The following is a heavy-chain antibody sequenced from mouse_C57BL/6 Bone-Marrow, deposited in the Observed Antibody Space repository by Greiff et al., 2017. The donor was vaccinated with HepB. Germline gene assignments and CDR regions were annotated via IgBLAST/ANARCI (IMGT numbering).Heavy chain of an antibody. V-gene: IGHV1-4*01. Sequence: VQLQESGAELARPGASVKMSCKASGYTFTSYTMHWVKQRPGQGLEWIGYINPSSGYTKYNQKFKDKATLTADKSSSTAYMQLSSLTSEDSAVYYCARGDLWLRRRDYFDDWGQGTTLTVSS. CDR1: GYTFTSYT. CDR3: ARGDLWLRRRDYFDD. CDR2: INPSSGYT. D-gene: IGHD2-2*01. J-gene: IGHJ2*01.